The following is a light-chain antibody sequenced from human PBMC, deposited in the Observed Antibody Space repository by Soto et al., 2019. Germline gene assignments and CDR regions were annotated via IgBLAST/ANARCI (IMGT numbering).Light chain of an antibody. CDR3: AAWDDSLSGFVV. CDR1: SSNIGSNY. J-gene: IGLJ2*01. CDR2: RNN. Sequence: VLTQPPSASGTPGQRVTISCSGSSSNIGSNYVYWYQQLPGTAPKLLIYRNNRRPSGVPDRFSGSKSGTSASLAISGLRSEDEADYYCAAWDDSLSGFVVFGGGTKVTVL. V-gene: IGLV1-47*01.